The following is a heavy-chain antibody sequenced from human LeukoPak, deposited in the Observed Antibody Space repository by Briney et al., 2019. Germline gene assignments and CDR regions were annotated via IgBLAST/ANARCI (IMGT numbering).Heavy chain of an antibody. V-gene: IGHV1-24*01. CDR3: ATDWGIHSPVTTGPLRY. Sequence: GASVKVSCKVSGYTLTELSMHWVRQAPGKGLEWMGGFDPEDGETIYAQKFQGRVTMTEDTSTDTAYMELSSLRSGDTAVYYCATDWGIHSPVTTGPLRYWGQGTLVAVSS. CDR2: FDPEDGET. CDR1: GYTLTELS. D-gene: IGHD4-17*01. J-gene: IGHJ4*02.